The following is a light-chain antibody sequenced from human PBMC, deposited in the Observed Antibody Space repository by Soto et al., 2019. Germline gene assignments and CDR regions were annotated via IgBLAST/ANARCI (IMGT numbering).Light chain of an antibody. CDR1: NSDAGTYSL. CDR2: EDY. V-gene: IGLV2-23*01. Sequence: QSALTQPSSVSGAPRQSISIPCPGSNSDAGTYSLVSWYKQHPGEAPKLIIYEDYKRPSGVSTRFSGSRFGNTASLTIFGLQAEDEADYYCCAYGNIRWVFGVVTNLTVL. J-gene: IGLJ3*02. CDR3: CAYGNIRWV.